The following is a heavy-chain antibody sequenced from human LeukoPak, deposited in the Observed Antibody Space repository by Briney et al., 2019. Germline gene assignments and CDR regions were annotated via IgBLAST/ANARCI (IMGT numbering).Heavy chain of an antibody. V-gene: IGHV3-30-3*01. J-gene: IGHJ6*02. CDR3: ARDRNRIGYYYGMDV. CDR2: ILYDGSNK. Sequence: PGGSLRLSCAASGFTFSSYAMHWVRQAPGKGLEWVAVILYDGSNKYYADSVKGRFTISRDNSKNTLYLQMNSLRAEDTAVYYCARDRNRIGYYYGMDVWGQGTTVTVSS. CDR1: GFTFSSYA. D-gene: IGHD1-14*01.